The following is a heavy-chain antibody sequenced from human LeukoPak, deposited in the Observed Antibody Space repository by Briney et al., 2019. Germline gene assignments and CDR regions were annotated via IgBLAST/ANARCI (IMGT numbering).Heavy chain of an antibody. CDR2: IYHSGST. Sequence: SQTLSLTCTVSGGSISSGGYYWSWIRQPPGKGLEWIGYIYHSGSTYYNPSLKSRVTISVDRSKNQFSLKLSSVTAADTAVYYCARRSYYDRSEGNWFDPWGQGTLVTVSS. J-gene: IGHJ5*02. CDR3: ARRSYYDRSEGNWFDP. V-gene: IGHV4-30-2*01. CDR1: GGSISSGGYY. D-gene: IGHD3-22*01.